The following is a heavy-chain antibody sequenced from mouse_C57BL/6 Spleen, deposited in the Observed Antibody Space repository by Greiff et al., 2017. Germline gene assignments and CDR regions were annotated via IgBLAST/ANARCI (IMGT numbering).Heavy chain of an antibody. CDR3: ASMITTAFDY. Sequence: QVQLQQPGAELVMPGASVKLSCKASGYTFTSYWMHWVKQRPGQGLEWIGEIDPSDSYTNYNQKFKGKSTLTVDQSSSTAYMQLSSLTSEDSAVYYCASMITTAFDYWGQGTTLTVSS. CDR1: GYTFTSYW. V-gene: IGHV1-69*01. CDR2: IDPSDSYT. D-gene: IGHD2-4*01. J-gene: IGHJ2*01.